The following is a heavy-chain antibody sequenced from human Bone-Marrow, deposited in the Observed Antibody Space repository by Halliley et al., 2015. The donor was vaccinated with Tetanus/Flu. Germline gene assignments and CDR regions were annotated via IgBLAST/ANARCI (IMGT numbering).Heavy chain of an antibody. CDR1: GFSVSRNS. Sequence: SLRLSCAVSGFSVSRNSMSWVRQAPGKGLEWVSLTYTSGSTYYADSVKGRFTISRDSSKNTLYLQMNTLRAEDTAVYYCARDRDFGGEHDAFDIWGQGTEVTVS. D-gene: IGHD3-10*01. CDR2: TYTSGST. CDR3: ARDRDFGGEHDAFDI. J-gene: IGHJ3*02. V-gene: IGHV3-53*01.